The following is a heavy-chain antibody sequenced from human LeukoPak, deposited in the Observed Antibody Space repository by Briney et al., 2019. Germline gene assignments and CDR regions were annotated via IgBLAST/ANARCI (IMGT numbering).Heavy chain of an antibody. Sequence: ASVKVSCRASGYTFTSYAMHWVRQAPGQGLAWMGTINPSVGTTRSAQGRVSLTRDTSTSTVYMELSTLRSEDTAVYYCARSVFPYYSGSGSPYNVDVRQNSYFDFWGQGTLVTVSS. V-gene: IGHV1-46*01. CDR2: INPSVGTT. CDR1: GYTFTSYA. J-gene: IGHJ4*02. CDR3: ARSVFPYYSGSGSPYNVDVRQNSYFDF. D-gene: IGHD3-10*01.